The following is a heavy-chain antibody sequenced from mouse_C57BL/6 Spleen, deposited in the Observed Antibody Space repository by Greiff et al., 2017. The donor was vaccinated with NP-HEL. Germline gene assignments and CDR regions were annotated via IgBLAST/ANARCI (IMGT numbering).Heavy chain of an antibody. J-gene: IGHJ3*01. CDR2: ISYDGSN. CDR1: GYSITSGYY. V-gene: IGHV3-6*01. D-gene: IGHD4-1*01. Sequence: EVKLMESGPGLVKPSQSLSLTCSVTGYSITSGYYWNWIRQFPGNKLEWMGYISYDGSNKYNPSLKNRISITRDTSKNQFFLKLNSVTTEDTATYYCARKGLPGAYWGQGTLVTVSA. CDR3: ARKGLPGAY.